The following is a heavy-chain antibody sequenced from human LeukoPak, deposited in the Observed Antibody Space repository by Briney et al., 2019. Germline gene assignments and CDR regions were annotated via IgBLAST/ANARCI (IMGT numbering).Heavy chain of an antibody. CDR2: ISAYNGNT. V-gene: IGHV1-18*01. J-gene: IGHJ5*02. CDR1: GYTFTSYG. Sequence: ASVKVSCKASGYTFTSYGISWVRQAPGQGLEWMGWISAYNGNTNYAQKLQGRVTMTTDTSTSTAYMELGSLRSDDTAVYYCARDPGGSYRDPRLNWFDPWGQGTLVTVSS. D-gene: IGHD1-26*01. CDR3: ARDPGGSYRDPRLNWFDP.